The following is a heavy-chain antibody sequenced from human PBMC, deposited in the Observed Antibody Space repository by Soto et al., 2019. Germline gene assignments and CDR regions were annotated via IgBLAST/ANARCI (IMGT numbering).Heavy chain of an antibody. Sequence: PGGSLRLSCAASGFTFSIFAMSWVRQSPGKRLEWVSTISGSGGSTYYADAVKGRFTISRDNSMGTLYLQMKSLRAEDTAIYYCAKEVSLGSTVDLGYWGQGALVTVSS. D-gene: IGHD7-27*01. CDR2: ISGSGGST. J-gene: IGHJ4*02. CDR1: GFTFSIFA. V-gene: IGHV3-23*01. CDR3: AKEVSLGSTVDLGY.